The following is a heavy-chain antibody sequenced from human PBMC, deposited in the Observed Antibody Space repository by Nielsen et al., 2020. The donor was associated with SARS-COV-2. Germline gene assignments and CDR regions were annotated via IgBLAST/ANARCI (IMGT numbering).Heavy chain of an antibody. V-gene: IGHV4-39*01. D-gene: IGHD3-10*01. CDR3: ARGFRGYYGSGSLDY. CDR2: IYYSGST. J-gene: IGHJ4*02. Sequence: ATLSLTCTVSGGSISSSSYYWGWIRQPPGKGLEWIGSIYYSGSTYYNPSLKSRVTISVDTSKNQFSLKLSSVTAADTAVYYCARGFRGYYGSGSLDYWGQGTLVTVSS. CDR1: GGSISSSSYY.